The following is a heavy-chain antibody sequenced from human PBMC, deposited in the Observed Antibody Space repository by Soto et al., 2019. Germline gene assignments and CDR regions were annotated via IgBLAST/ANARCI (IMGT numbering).Heavy chain of an antibody. CDR1: GGTFSSHS. J-gene: IGHJ4*02. V-gene: IGHV1-69*01. CDR2: IITLFGTA. CDR3: ASAVGYGDFSAALLD. Sequence: VQLMQSGAEVKQPGSSVKVSCKASGGTFSSHSINWVRQAPGQGLEWMGGIITLFGTANYAQNFQGRVTITADQSTSTAYMELNSLRSDDTAVYYCASAVGYGDFSAALLDWGQGTLVTVS. D-gene: IGHD4-17*01.